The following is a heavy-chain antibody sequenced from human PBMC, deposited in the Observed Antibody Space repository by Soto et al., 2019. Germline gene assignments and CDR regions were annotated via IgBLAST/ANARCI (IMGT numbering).Heavy chain of an antibody. CDR1: GDSVSSNSAA. J-gene: IGHJ3*02. CDR2: TYYRSKWYN. V-gene: IGHV6-1*01. CDR3: ARAPILLLWFGTTGGAFDI. D-gene: IGHD3-10*01. Sequence: SQTLSLTCAISGDSVSSNSAAWNWIRQSQSRGLEWLGRTYYRSKWYNDYAVSVKSRITINPDTSKNQFSLQLNSVTPEDTAVYYFARAPILLLWFGTTGGAFDIWGQGTMVTVSS.